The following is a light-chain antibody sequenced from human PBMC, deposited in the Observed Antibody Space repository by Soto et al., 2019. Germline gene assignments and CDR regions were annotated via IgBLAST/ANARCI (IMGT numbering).Light chain of an antibody. V-gene: IGKV3-20*01. CDR1: QSVSNSF. Sequence: EIVLTQSPGTLSLSPGERATLSCRASQSVSNSFLVWYQQKPGQAPRLLIYGASNRATGIPDRFRGSGSGTDFTLTISRLEPEDFAIYYCQQYGTSPITFGQGTRLEIK. CDR2: GAS. CDR3: QQYGTSPIT. J-gene: IGKJ5*01.